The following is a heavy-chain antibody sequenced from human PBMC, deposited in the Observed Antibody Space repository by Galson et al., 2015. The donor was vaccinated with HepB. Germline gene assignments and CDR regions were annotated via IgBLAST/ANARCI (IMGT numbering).Heavy chain of an antibody. CDR2: IRSKAYGGTT. D-gene: IGHD3-10*01. CDR1: GFTFGDYA. Sequence: SLRLSCAASGFTFGDYAMSWFRQAPGKGLEWVGFIRSKAYGGTTEYAASVKGRFTISRDDSKSIAYLQMNSLKTEDTAVYYCTRAPTTLLWFGEGVYGMDVWGQVTTVTVSS. J-gene: IGHJ6*02. CDR3: TRAPTTLLWFGEGVYGMDV. V-gene: IGHV3-49*03.